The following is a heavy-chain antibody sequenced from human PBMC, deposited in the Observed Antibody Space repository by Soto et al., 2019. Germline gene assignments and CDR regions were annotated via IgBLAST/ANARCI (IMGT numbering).Heavy chain of an antibody. J-gene: IGHJ4*02. D-gene: IGHD1-1*01. CDR2: ISNDGNTK. CDR3: TSQITTGY. Sequence: QVQLVESGGGVVQPGGSLRLSCAASGFTFRNFGMHWVRQAPGKGLEWVSVISNDGNTKYYADSVKGRFPIYRDNSENTLYLQMNSLRGDDTAFYYCTSQITTGYWGQGTLVTVSS. CDR1: GFTFRNFG. V-gene: IGHV3-30*03.